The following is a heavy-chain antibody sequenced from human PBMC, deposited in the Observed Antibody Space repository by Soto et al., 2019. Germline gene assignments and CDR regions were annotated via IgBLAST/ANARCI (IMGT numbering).Heavy chain of an antibody. J-gene: IGHJ6*02. CDR1: GFMFSSYE. CDR3: ARKSQWLSGYIYHGMDV. D-gene: IGHD6-19*01. Sequence: LVESGGGLVQPGGSLRLSCAASGFMFSSYEFYWVRLAPGKGLEWVSYINVGGDTRHYADSVRGRFTISRDDAKGSLYLQMDSLRVEDTAVYFCARKSQWLSGYIYHGMDVWSQGTSVTVSS. CDR2: INVGGDTR. V-gene: IGHV3-48*03.